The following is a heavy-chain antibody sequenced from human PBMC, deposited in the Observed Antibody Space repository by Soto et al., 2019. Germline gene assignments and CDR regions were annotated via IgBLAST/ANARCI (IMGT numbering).Heavy chain of an antibody. CDR3: AKVLARSSSWFPFDY. V-gene: IGHV3-30*18. J-gene: IGHJ4*02. Sequence: VQLVESGGGVVQPGRSLRLSCAASGFTFSRYGMHWVRQAPGKGLEWVAVISYDGSNKYYADSVKGRFTISRDNSKNTLYLQMNSLRAEDTAVYYCAKVLARSSSWFPFDYWGQGTLVTVSS. CDR1: GFTFSRYG. D-gene: IGHD6-13*01. CDR2: ISYDGSNK.